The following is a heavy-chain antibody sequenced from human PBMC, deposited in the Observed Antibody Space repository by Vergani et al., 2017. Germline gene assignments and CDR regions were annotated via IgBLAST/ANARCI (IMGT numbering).Heavy chain of an antibody. J-gene: IGHJ4*02. CDR3: ARRAYSYDVFDF. CDR1: GYRFSDYW. V-gene: IGHV5-51*01. Sequence: EVQLLQSEAAVKKPGASLKISCKASGYRFSDYWIGWVRQMPGKGLEWMGIIFPGDSNPRYNPSIQGRVTISADKSISTAYLQWSSLKASDIAIYYCARRAYSYDVFDFWGQGTQVTVSS. D-gene: IGHD5-18*01. CDR2: IFPGDSNP.